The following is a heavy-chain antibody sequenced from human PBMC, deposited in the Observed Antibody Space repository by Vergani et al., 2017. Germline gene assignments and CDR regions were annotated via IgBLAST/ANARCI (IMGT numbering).Heavy chain of an antibody. Sequence: QVQLQESGPGLVKPSQTLSLTCTVSGGSISSDSYYWSWIRQPAGKGLEWIGRIYTSGSTNYNPSLKSRVTMSVDTSKNQFSLKLSSVTAADTAVYYCARRLVVPAARDLTDAFDIWGQGTMVTVSS. J-gene: IGHJ3*02. V-gene: IGHV4-61*02. CDR1: GGSISSDSYY. D-gene: IGHD2-2*01. CDR3: ARRLVVPAARDLTDAFDI. CDR2: IYTSGST.